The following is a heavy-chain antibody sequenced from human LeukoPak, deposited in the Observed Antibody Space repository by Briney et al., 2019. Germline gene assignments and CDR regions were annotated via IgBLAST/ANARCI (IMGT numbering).Heavy chain of an antibody. CDR3: ARRAGAYTHPYDY. Sequence: GGSLRLSCAAARFTFSSYGMSWVRQAPGKGLEWVSGISSSGGSTYYADSVKGRFTISRDNSKNTLYLQMNSLRAEDTAVYYCARRAGAYTHPYDYWGQGTLVTVS. J-gene: IGHJ4*02. CDR1: RFTFSSYG. D-gene: IGHD3-16*01. CDR2: ISSSGGST. V-gene: IGHV3-23*01.